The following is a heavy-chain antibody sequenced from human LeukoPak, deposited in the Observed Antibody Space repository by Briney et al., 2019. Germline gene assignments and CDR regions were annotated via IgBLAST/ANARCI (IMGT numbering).Heavy chain of an antibody. D-gene: IGHD3-22*01. V-gene: IGHV3-23*01. CDR1: GFTFSSYA. CDR3: AKDGYYYDSSGYYYPKYFQH. CDR2: ISGSGGST. Sequence: GGSLRLSCAASGFTFSSYAMSWVRQAPGKGLEWVSAISGSGGSTYYADSVKGRFTISRDNSKNTLYPQMNSLRAEDTAVYYCAKDGYYYDSSGYYYPKYFQHWGQGTLVTVSS. J-gene: IGHJ1*01.